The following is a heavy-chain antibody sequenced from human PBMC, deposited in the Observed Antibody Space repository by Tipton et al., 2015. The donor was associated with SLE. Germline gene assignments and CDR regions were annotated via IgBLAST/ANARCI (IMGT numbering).Heavy chain of an antibody. V-gene: IGHV1-69*01. Sequence: QLVQSGPEVKKPGSSVKVSCKTSGGTFSSYAISWVRQAPGQGLEWMGGIIPIFATTNYAQRFQGRVTITADESTSTAYMELSSLRSEDTAVYYCATPTYYYGSGSYLNAFDIWGQGTMVTVSS. CDR1: GGTFSSYA. CDR3: ATPTYYYGSGSYLNAFDI. D-gene: IGHD3-10*01. CDR2: IIPIFATT. J-gene: IGHJ3*02.